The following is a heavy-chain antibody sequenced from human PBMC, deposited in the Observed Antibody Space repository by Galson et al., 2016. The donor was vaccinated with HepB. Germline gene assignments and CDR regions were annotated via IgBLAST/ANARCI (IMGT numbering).Heavy chain of an antibody. D-gene: IGHD6-19*01. V-gene: IGHV4-59*01. CDR1: GFRFSDYI. CDR2: IFHGGVT. CDR3: ARGVVVGSSGWLGNYDY. J-gene: IGHJ4*02. Sequence: LRLSCAASGFRFSDYIMSWVRQAPGKGLEWIGYIFHGGVTSYNPSLKSRVRISVDTSNNQFSLNLNSMTTADTAVYYCARGVVVGSSGWLGNYDYWGQGILVTVSS.